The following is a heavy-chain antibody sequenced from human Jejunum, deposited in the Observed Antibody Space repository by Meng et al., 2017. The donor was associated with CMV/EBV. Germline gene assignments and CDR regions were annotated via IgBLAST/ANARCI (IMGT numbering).Heavy chain of an antibody. V-gene: IGHV1-2*02. CDR3: ARDSLESSQQLVPYNWFDP. CDR1: FIGYY. Sequence: FIGYYLHWVRQAPGQGLEWMGRINPNSGDTNYAQKFQGSVTMTRDTSISTAYMELSSLRSDDTAVYYCARDSLESSQQLVPYNWFDPWGQGTLVTVSS. D-gene: IGHD6-13*01. CDR2: INPNSGDT. J-gene: IGHJ5*02.